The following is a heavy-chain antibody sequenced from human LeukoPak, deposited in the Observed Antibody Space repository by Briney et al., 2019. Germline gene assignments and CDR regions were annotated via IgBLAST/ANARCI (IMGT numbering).Heavy chain of an antibody. V-gene: IGHV4-39*07. CDR3: ATGKSNRGLEQQLAVFDY. Sequence: SETLSLTCTVSGGSISSSSYYWGWIRQPPGKGLEWIGSIYYSGSTYYNPSLKSRVTISVDTSKNQFSLKLSSVTAADTAVYYCATGKSNRGLEQQLAVFDYWGQGTLVTVSS. CDR1: GGSISSSSYY. CDR2: IYYSGST. J-gene: IGHJ4*02. D-gene: IGHD6-13*01.